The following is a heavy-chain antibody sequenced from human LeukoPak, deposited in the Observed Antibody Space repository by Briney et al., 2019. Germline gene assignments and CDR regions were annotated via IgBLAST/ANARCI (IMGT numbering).Heavy chain of an antibody. Sequence: SETLSLTCTVSGGSISSSSYFWGWIRQPPGKGLTWIVSIYYSGSTHYNPSLESRATISAATSKTQISLKLSSVTAAATAMYYCERGPSGYDYAGYEYYFDYWGQGTLVTVSS. J-gene: IGHJ4*02. D-gene: IGHD5-12*01. V-gene: IGHV4-39*01. CDR2: IYYSGST. CDR1: GGSISSSSYF. CDR3: ERGPSGYDYAGYEYYFDY.